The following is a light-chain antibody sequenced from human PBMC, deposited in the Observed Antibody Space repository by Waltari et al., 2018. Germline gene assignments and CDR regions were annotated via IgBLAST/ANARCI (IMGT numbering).Light chain of an antibody. V-gene: IGKV3-11*01. CDR2: DES. Sequence: ETVLTQSPATLSLSPGERAPLSCRASQSISSHLAWYQQKPAQPPRLLIYDESKRATGIPARFSCSGSGTDFTLTISSLEPEDFAVYYCQQRSNLWTFGQGTKVEIK. J-gene: IGKJ1*01. CDR1: QSISSH. CDR3: QQRSNLWT.